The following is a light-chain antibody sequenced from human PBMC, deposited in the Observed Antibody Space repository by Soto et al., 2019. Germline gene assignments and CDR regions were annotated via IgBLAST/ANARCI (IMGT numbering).Light chain of an antibody. CDR2: NAS. J-gene: IGKJ4*01. CDR3: QQTYSDIS. CDR1: QTIRTY. V-gene: IGKV1-39*01. Sequence: IQLTQYPSSLSASVGDTVTLTCRASQTIRTYLLWYQQKPGKAPNPLIYNASTLHSGVPSKFSGSGSGTDFTLTINGLHHDDFATYHCQQTYSDISFGGGTKVDIK.